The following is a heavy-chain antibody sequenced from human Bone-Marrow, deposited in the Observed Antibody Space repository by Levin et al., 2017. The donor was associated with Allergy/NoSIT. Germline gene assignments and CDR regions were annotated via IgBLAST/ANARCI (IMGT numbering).Heavy chain of an antibody. CDR1: GFTFSSYA. Sequence: ETLSLTCAASGFTFSSYAMSWVRQAPGKGLEWVSAISGSGGSTYYADSVKGRFTISRDNSKNTLYLQMNSLRAEDTAVYYCAKDFVRGPIAASNYWGQGTLVTVSS. CDR3: AKDFVRGPIAASNY. CDR2: ISGSGGST. D-gene: IGHD3-10*02. J-gene: IGHJ4*02. V-gene: IGHV3-23*01.